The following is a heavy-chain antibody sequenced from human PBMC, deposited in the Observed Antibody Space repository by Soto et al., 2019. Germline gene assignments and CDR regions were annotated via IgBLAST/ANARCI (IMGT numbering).Heavy chain of an antibody. CDR3: ARLGGYYGSESHPPNWFDP. V-gene: IGHV4-39*01. CDR2: IYYSGST. D-gene: IGHD3-10*01. Sequence: TETLSLTCTVSGGSISSSSYYWGWIRQPPGKGLEWIGSIYYSGSTYYNPSLKSRVTISVDTSKNQFSLKLSSVTAADTAVYYCARLGGYYGSESHPPNWFDPWGQGTLVTVSS. CDR1: GGSISSSSYY. J-gene: IGHJ5*02.